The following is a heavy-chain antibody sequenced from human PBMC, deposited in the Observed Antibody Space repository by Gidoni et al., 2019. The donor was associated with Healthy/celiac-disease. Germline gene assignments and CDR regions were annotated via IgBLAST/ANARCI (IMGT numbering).Heavy chain of an antibody. CDR3: ARLLMVAATDYYYYYGMDV. D-gene: IGHD2-15*01. V-gene: IGHV4-39*01. J-gene: IGHJ6*02. CDR1: GGSISSSSYY. Sequence: QLQLQESGPGLVKPSETLSLTCTVSGGSISSSSYYWGWIRQPPGKGLEWLGGIYYSGSTYYNPSLKSRVTISVDTSKNQFSLKLSSVTAADTAVYYCARLLMVAATDYYYYYGMDVWGQGTTVTVSS. CDR2: IYYSGST.